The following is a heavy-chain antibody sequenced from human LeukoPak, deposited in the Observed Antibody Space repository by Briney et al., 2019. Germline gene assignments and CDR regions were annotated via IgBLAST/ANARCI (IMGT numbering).Heavy chain of an antibody. CDR1: GGTFSSYT. Sequence: SVKVSCKASGGTFSSYTISWVGQAPGQGLEWMGRIIPILGIANYAQKFQGRVTITADKSTSTAYMELSSLRSEDTAVYYCARDRGVGNPNWFDPWGQGTLVTVSS. J-gene: IGHJ5*02. CDR3: ARDRGVGNPNWFDP. CDR2: IIPILGIA. V-gene: IGHV1-69*04. D-gene: IGHD3-10*01.